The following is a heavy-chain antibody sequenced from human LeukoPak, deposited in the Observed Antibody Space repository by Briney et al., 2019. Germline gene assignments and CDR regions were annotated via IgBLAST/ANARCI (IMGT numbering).Heavy chain of an antibody. V-gene: IGHV3-7*01. CDR1: GFTFSSYW. CDR2: IKQDGSEK. Sequence: PGGSLRLSCAASGFTFSSYWMSWVRQAPGKGLEWVANIKQDGSEKYYVDSVKGRFTISRDNAKNSLYLQMNSLRAEDTAVYYCARVRDFWSGYYKDYWGQGTLVTVSS. D-gene: IGHD3-3*01. CDR3: ARVRDFWSGYYKDY. J-gene: IGHJ4*02.